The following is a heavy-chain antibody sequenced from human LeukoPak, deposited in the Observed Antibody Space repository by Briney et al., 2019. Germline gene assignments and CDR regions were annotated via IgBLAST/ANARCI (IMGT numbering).Heavy chain of an antibody. CDR3: AQHGEFYFDI. D-gene: IGHD4-17*01. CDR1: GGSISSGSYY. J-gene: IGHJ2*01. Sequence: PSETLSLTCTVSGGSISSGSYYWSWIRQPAGKGLEWIGRIYPSGSTNYNPSLKSRVTISVDTSKNQFSLKLSSVTAADTAVYYCAQHGEFYFDIWGRGTLVTVSS. V-gene: IGHV4-61*02. CDR2: IYPSGST.